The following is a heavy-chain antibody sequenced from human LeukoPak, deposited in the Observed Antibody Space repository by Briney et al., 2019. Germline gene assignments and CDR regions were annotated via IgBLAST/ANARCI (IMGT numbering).Heavy chain of an antibody. CDR2: ISYDGSNK. J-gene: IGHJ6*02. D-gene: IGHD3-3*01. V-gene: IGHV3-30-3*01. CDR3: ARDRESTYCDFWSGYYSYYYYGMDV. Sequence: GGSLRLSCAASGFTFSSYAMHWVRQAPGKGLEWVAVISYDGSNKYYADSVKGRFTISRDNSKNTLYLQMNSLRAEDTAVYYCARDRESTYCDFWSGYYSYYYYGMDVWGQGTTVTDSS. CDR1: GFTFSSYA.